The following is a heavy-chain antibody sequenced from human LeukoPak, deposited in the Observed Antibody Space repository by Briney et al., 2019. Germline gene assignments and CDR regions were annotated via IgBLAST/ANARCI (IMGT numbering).Heavy chain of an antibody. V-gene: IGHV1-2*02. Sequence: ASVKVSCKAFGYTFTGYYMHWVRQAPGQGLEWMGWINPNSGGTNYAQMFQGRVTMTGDTSTRTVYMEVSRLRFDDTAVYYCARAYSDYLIGDYWGQGTLVTVSS. J-gene: IGHJ4*02. CDR3: ARAYSDYLIGDY. CDR2: INPNSGGT. D-gene: IGHD4-17*01. CDR1: GYTFTGYY.